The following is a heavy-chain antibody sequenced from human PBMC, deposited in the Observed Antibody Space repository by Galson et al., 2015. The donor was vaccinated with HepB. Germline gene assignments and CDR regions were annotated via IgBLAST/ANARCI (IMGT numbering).Heavy chain of an antibody. V-gene: IGHV3-23*01. J-gene: IGHJ3*02. CDR3: AKDIAYYYDSSGYYPHAFDI. CDR1: GFTFSSYA. Sequence: SLRLSCAASGFTFSSYAMSWVRQAPGKGLEWVSAISGSGGSTYYADSVKGRFTISRDNSKNTLYLQMNSLRAEDTAVYYCAKDIAYYYDSSGYYPHAFDIWGQGTMV. D-gene: IGHD3-22*01. CDR2: ISGSGGST.